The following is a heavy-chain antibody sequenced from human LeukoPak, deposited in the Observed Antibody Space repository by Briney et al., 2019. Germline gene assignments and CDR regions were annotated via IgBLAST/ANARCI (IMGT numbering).Heavy chain of an antibody. V-gene: IGHV6-1*01. CDR3: ASGEGDAPKE. CDR1: GGSVGSKSGA. CDR2: TYYRSKWYN. Sequence: QTLSLTCGISGGSVGSKSGAWNWLRQSQSRGLEWLGRTYYRSKWYNDYAVSVKSRITINPDTSKNQFSLQLNSVTPEDTAVYYCASGEGDAPKEWGQGTLVTVSS. D-gene: IGHD4-17*01. J-gene: IGHJ4*02.